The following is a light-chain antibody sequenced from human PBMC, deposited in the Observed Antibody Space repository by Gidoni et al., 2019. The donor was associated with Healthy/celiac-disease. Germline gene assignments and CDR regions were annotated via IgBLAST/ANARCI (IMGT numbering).Light chain of an antibody. CDR1: QSISSW. Sequence: DIQMTQSPSILPSSVGDRVTITCRASQSISSWLAWYQQKPGKAPKLLMYHASSLESGVPSRFSGSGSGIEFTLTISCLQPDDFAIYYCQKYNSYRTFGQGTKVEIK. V-gene: IGKV1-5*03. CDR3: QKYNSYRT. CDR2: HAS. J-gene: IGKJ1*01.